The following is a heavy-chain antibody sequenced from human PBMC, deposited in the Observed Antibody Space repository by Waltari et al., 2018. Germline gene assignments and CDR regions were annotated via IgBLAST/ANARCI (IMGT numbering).Heavy chain of an antibody. CDR1: GGSFSDSY. V-gene: IGHV4-34*01. Sequence: QVHLQQWGEGLLKPSATLPLTCAVYGGSFSDSYWSWIRQPPGKGLEWIGEINHSGNTNYNPSLKSRVTTSVDTSKTQFSLKVTSVTAADTAVYYCARRRSLPHPYYFDYWGQGTLVTVSS. J-gene: IGHJ4*02. CDR2: INHSGNT. CDR3: ARRRSLPHPYYFDY.